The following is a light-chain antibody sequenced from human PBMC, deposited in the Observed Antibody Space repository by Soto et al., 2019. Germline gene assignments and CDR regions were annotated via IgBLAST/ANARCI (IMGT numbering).Light chain of an antibody. V-gene: IGKV3-20*01. CDR3: QQYGSSPKYT. Sequence: EIVLTQSPGTLSLSPGERATLSCRASQSVSSSYLAWYQQKPGQAPRLLIYGASSRATGIPDRFRGSGSGTDCTLTISRLEPEDFAVYYCQQYGSSPKYTFGQGTKLEIK. J-gene: IGKJ2*01. CDR2: GAS. CDR1: QSVSSSY.